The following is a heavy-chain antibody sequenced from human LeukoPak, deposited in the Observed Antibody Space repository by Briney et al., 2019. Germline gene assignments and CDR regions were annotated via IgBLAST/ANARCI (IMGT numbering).Heavy chain of an antibody. CDR1: GFTFSGSA. Sequence: PGGSLRLSCAASGFTFSGSAMHWVRQASGKGLEGVGRIRSKANSYATAYAASVKGRFTISRDDSKNTAYLQMNSLKTEDTAVYGCTGIVVVAAPDVDYWGQATLVTVSS. D-gene: IGHD2-15*01. J-gene: IGHJ4*02. CDR2: IRSKANSYAT. V-gene: IGHV3-73*01. CDR3: TGIVVVAAPDVDY.